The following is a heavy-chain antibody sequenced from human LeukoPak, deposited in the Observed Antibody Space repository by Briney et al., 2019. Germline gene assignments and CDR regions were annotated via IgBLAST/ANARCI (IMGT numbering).Heavy chain of an antibody. CDR3: ARDSGIAAASDY. V-gene: IGHV1-46*01. CDR1: GYTFTSYY. CDR2: INPSGGST. J-gene: IGHJ4*02. D-gene: IGHD6-13*01. Sequence: ASVKVSCKASGYTFTSYYMHWVRQAPGQGLEWMGIINPSGGSTSYAQKFQGRVTMTRDTSTSTVYMELGSLRSEDTAVYYCARDSGIAAASDYWGQGTLVTVSS.